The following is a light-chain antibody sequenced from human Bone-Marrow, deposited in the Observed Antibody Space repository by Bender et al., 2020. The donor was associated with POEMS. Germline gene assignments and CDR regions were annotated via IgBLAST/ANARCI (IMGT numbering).Light chain of an antibody. V-gene: IGLV1-44*01. CDR2: SSH. Sequence: QSVLTQPPSASGTPGQRVTISCSGGSSNIGAHAVNWYQHLPGTSPKLLSYSSHRRPSEVPDRFSGSRSGTSASLAISGLQSEEEADYYCAVRDDSLNGWVFGGGTKLTVL. CDR1: SSNIGAHA. J-gene: IGLJ3*02. CDR3: AVRDDSLNGWV.